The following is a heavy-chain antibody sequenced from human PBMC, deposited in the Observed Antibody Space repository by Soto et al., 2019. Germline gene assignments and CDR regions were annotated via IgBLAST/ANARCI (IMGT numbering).Heavy chain of an antibody. CDR3: AYMITFGGVIVPFDP. CDR1: GYTFTSYG. Sequence: QVQLVRSGAEVKKPGASVKVSCKASGYTFTSYGISWVRQAPGQGLEWMGWISAYNGNTNYAQKLQGRVTMTTDTSTSTAYMELRSLRSDDTAVYYCAYMITFGGVIVPFDPWGQGTLVTVSS. V-gene: IGHV1-18*01. D-gene: IGHD3-16*02. J-gene: IGHJ5*02. CDR2: ISAYNGNT.